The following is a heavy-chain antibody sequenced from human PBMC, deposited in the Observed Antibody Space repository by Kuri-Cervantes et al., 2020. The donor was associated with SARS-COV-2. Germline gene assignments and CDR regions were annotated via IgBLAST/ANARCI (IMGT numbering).Heavy chain of an antibody. J-gene: IGHJ4*02. D-gene: IGHD2-2*01. V-gene: IGHV4-4*07. CDR1: GGSISSYY. CDR2: IYTSGST. Sequence: SETLSLTCTVSGGSISSYYWSWIRQPAGKGLEWIGRIYTSGSTNYNPSLKSRVTMSVDTSKNQFSLKLSSVTAADTAVYCCARDRKCSSTSCKSYSAQVFDYWGQGTLVTVSS. CDR3: ARDRKCSSTSCKSYSAQVFDY.